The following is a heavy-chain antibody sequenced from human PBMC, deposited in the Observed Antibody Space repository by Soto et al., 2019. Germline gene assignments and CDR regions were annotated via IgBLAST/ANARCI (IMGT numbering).Heavy chain of an antibody. J-gene: IGHJ4*02. CDR2: IHSDGST. CDR3: ARVLLVSQAGIDY. Sequence: GGSLRLSCAASGFTFSSHRMHWVRQAPGKGLVWVSRIHSDGSTTYADSVKGRFTISRDNAKNTLYLEMNSLRAEDTAVYYCARVLLVSQAGIDYWGQGTLVTVSS. CDR1: GFTFSSHR. V-gene: IGHV3-74*01. D-gene: IGHD1-20*01.